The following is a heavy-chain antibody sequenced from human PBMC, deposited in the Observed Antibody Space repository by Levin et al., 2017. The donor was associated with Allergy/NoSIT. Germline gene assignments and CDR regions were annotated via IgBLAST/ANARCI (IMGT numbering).Heavy chain of an antibody. D-gene: IGHD3-10*01. Sequence: GESLKISCAASGFTFDDYGMSWVRQAPGKGLEWVSGINWNGGSTGYADSVKGRFTISRDNAKNSMYLQMNSLRAEDTALYYCARVSGTPRGSSDYWGQGTLVTVSS. CDR2: INWNGGST. CDR1: GFTFDDYG. V-gene: IGHV3-20*04. J-gene: IGHJ4*02. CDR3: ARVSGTPRGSSDY.